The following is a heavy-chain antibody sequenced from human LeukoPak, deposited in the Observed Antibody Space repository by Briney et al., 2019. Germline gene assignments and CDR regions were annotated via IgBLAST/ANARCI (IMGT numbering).Heavy chain of an antibody. J-gene: IGHJ5*02. D-gene: IGHD4-11*01. CDR3: ARGRTSLTAWFVP. Sequence: ASVKVSSKASGYTLTAYYMHWVRQAPGQGLEWTGWIDPNSGATDSAQKFQGRVTVTRDTSLNTVYMELSRLTSDDTAVYYCARGRTSLTAWFVPWGQGTLVTVSS. CDR1: GYTLTAYY. V-gene: IGHV1-2*02. CDR2: IDPNSGAT.